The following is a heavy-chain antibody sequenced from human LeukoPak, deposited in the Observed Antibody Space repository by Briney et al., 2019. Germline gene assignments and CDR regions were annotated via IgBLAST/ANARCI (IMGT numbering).Heavy chain of an antibody. J-gene: IGHJ4*02. V-gene: IGHV3-23*01. CDR3: AKDKSYCSGGSCYSFDY. D-gene: IGHD2-15*01. Sequence: GGSLRLSCAASGFTFSSYAMSWVRQAPGKGLEWVSAISGSGGSTYYTDSVKGRFTISRDNSKNTLYLQMNSLRAEDTAVYFCAKDKSYCSGGSCYSFDYWGQGTLVTVSS. CDR2: ISGSGGST. CDR1: GFTFSSYA.